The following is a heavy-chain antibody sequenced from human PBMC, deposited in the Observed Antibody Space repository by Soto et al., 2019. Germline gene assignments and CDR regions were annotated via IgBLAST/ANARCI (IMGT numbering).Heavy chain of an antibody. Sequence: PGESLKISCKGSGYSFISYWIGWVRQMPGKGLEWMGIIYPGDSDTRYNPSFQGQVTLSADKSISTAYLQWSSLKASDTGMYYCAKTAAGGKNYYGMDVWGQGTTVTVAS. CDR2: IYPGDSDT. J-gene: IGHJ6*02. CDR3: AKTAAGGKNYYGMDV. V-gene: IGHV5-51*01. D-gene: IGHD6-13*01. CDR1: GYSFISYW.